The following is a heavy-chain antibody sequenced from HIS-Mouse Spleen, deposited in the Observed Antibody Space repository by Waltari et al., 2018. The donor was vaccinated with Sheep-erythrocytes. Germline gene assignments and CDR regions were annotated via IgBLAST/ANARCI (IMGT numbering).Heavy chain of an antibody. CDR1: GGPISRSSYY. Sequence: QLQLQESGPGLVKPSETLSLTCTVHGGPISRSSYYWGWIRHPPGQGLEWIGSIYYSGSTYYNPSLKSRVTISVDTSKNQFSLKLSSVTAADTAVYYCARVEVENYDFWSGYYFDYWGQGTLVTVSS. CDR2: IYYSGST. J-gene: IGHJ4*02. D-gene: IGHD3-3*01. CDR3: ARVEVENYDFWSGYYFDY. V-gene: IGHV4-39*07.